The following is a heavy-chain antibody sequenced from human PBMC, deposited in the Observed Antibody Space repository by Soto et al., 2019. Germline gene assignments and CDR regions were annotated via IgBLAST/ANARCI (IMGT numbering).Heavy chain of an antibody. CDR1: SGSISSSNYY. J-gene: IGHJ4*02. V-gene: IGHV4-39*01. Sequence: SETLSLTCTVSSGSISSSNYYWGWIRQPPGKGLEWVGSIHYSGTTYYNPSLKSRVTISVDTSKNQFSLKLTSVTATDTTVYYCARRTGTKFDYWGQGTLVTVSS. CDR3: ARRTGTKFDY. CDR2: IHYSGTT. D-gene: IGHD1-7*01.